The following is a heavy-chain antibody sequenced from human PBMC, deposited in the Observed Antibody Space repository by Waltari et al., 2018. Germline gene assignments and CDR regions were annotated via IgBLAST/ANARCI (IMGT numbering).Heavy chain of an antibody. CDR3: AREIGYSGALDY. CDR2: VSSDGSIT. Sequence: QVQLVESGGGVVQPGRSLGLSCAASGFPFRNYAMQWVRQAPGKGLDWVAVVSSDGSITYYAESVKGRFTISRDNSKNTVYLQMSSLRAEDTGIYYCAREIGYSGALDYWGLGDLVTVSS. D-gene: IGHD2-15*01. V-gene: IGHV3-30*15. CDR1: GFPFRNYA. J-gene: IGHJ4*02.